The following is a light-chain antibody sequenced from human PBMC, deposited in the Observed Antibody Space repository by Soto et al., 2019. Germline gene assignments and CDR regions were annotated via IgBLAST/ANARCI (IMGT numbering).Light chain of an antibody. CDR3: HQYDSWT. J-gene: IGKJ1*01. CDR2: GAS. V-gene: IGKV3-20*01. Sequence: EILLTQSPGAVSLSPGERATLSCRASQSVSSSYLAWYQQKPGQAPRLLIYGASSRATGIPDRFSGSGSGTDFTLTISRLEPEDFAVYYCHQYDSWTFGQGTKVDIK. CDR1: QSVSSSY.